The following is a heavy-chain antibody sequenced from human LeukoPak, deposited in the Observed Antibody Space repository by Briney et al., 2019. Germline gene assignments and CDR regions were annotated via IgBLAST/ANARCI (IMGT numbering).Heavy chain of an antibody. CDR2: ISGSGGST. CDR3: ARGGWGYYYYMDV. D-gene: IGHD3-16*01. V-gene: IGHV3-23*01. CDR1: GLTFSSYV. Sequence: GGSLRLSCTASGLTFSSYVMSWVRQAPGKGLEWVSTISGSGGSTFYADSVRGRFTISRDNSRSTLYLQMNSLRAEDTAVYYCARGGWGYYYYMDVWGKGTTVTVSS. J-gene: IGHJ6*03.